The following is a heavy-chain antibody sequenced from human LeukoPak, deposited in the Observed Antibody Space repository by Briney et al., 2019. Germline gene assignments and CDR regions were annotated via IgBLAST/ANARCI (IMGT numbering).Heavy chain of an antibody. CDR1: GYTFTSYY. CDR3: ARGDYDSSGYILNFDY. D-gene: IGHD3-22*01. J-gene: IGHJ4*02. CDR2: INPSGGST. Sequence: ASVKVSCKASGYTFTSYYMHWVRQAPGQGLEWMGIINPSGGSTSYAQKFQGRVTMTRDTSTSTAYMELSSLRSEDTAVYYCARGDYDSSGYILNFDYWGQGTLVTVSS. V-gene: IGHV1-46*01.